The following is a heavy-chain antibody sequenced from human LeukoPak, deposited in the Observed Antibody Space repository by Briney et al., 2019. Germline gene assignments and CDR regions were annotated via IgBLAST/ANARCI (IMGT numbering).Heavy chain of an antibody. CDR1: GGSISSGGYS. CDR2: IYQSGST. D-gene: IGHD6-13*01. V-gene: IGHV4-30-2*01. CDR3: GRGGIAAAASGIDY. Sequence: SQTLSLTCAVSGGSISSGGYSWSWIRQPPGKGLEWIGYIYQSGSTYYNPSLKSRVTISVDRSKNQFSLKLSSVTAADTAVYYCGRGGIAAAASGIDYWGQGTLVTVSS. J-gene: IGHJ4*02.